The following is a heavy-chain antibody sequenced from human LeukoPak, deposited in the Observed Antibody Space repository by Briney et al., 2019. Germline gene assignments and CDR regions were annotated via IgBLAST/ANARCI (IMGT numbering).Heavy chain of an antibody. D-gene: IGHD6-19*01. V-gene: IGHV7-4-1*02. CDR1: GYTFTSYA. Sequence: ASVKVSCKASGYTFTSYAMNWVRQAPGQGLEWMGWINTNTGNPTYAQGFTGRFVFPLDTSVSTAYLQISSLKAEDTAVYYCASWYSSGHEAFDIWGQGTMVTVSS. J-gene: IGHJ3*02. CDR3: ASWYSSGHEAFDI. CDR2: INTNTGNP.